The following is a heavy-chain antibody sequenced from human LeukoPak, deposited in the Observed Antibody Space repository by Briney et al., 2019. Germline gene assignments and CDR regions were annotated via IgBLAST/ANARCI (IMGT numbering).Heavy chain of an antibody. CDR2: IYSGGRT. D-gene: IGHD3-22*01. CDR1: GFTVSSKY. J-gene: IGHJ4*02. Sequence: GGSLRLSCAVSGFTVSSKYMSWVHQAPAKGLEWVSIIYSGGRTYCADSVKGRFTISRDNPKNTLYLQMSDLRAEDTAVYFCASHYYDSDGYQHLDNWGQGTLVTVSS. CDR3: ASHYYDSDGYQHLDN. V-gene: IGHV3-66*04.